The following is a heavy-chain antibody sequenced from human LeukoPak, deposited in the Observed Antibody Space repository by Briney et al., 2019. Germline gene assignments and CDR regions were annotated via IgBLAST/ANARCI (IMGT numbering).Heavy chain of an antibody. CDR1: GYTFTSYG. Sequence: GASVKVSCKASGYTFTSYGISWVRQAPGQGLEWMGWISAYNGNTNYAQKLQGRVTMTTDTSTSTAYMELRSLRSDDTAVYYCARGKVHYYFYYFMHVWGKGTTVTVSS. J-gene: IGHJ6*03. CDR2: ISAYNGNT. CDR3: ARGKVHYYFYYFMHV. V-gene: IGHV1-18*01.